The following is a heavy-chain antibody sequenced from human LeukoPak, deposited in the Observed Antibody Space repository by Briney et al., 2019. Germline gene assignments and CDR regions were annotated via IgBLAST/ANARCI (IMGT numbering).Heavy chain of an antibody. D-gene: IGHD1-1*01. J-gene: IGHJ4*02. CDR2: VYYSGST. V-gene: IGHV4-39*07. Sequence: SETLSLTCTVSGGSINSTNYLWGWNRQPPGKGLEWIGSVYYSGSTNYNPSLKSRVTISVDTSKIQFSLKLSSVTAADTAVYYCARVGTGTTIPIDWGQGTLVTVSS. CDR1: GGSINSTNYL. CDR3: ARVGTGTTIPID.